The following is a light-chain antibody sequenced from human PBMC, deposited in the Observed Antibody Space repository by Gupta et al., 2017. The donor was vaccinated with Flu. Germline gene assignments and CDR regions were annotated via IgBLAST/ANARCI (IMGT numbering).Light chain of an antibody. CDR2: RNN. Sequence: SSNIKTNYVSWYPQFPGTAPKLLIYRNNQRPSGVPVRFSGSKSGTSASLVISGLRSEDEAIYYCAVWDDSLDGLYVFGIGTKVTVV. CDR1: SSNIKTNY. V-gene: IGLV1-47*01. CDR3: AVWDDSLDGLYV. J-gene: IGLJ1*01.